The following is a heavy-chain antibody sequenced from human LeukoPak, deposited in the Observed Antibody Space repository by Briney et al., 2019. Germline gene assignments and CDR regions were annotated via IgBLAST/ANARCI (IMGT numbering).Heavy chain of an antibody. J-gene: IGHJ3*02. CDR1: GFTFSSYG. V-gene: IGHV3-23*01. CDR2: ISGSGGST. CDR3: AKDSLPVFGWLQLGKIQEAGLHDAFDI. D-gene: IGHD5-24*01. Sequence: PGGSLRLSCAASGFTFSSYGMSWVRQAPGKGLEWVSAISGSGGSTYYADSVKGRFTISRDNSKNTLYLQMNSLRAEDTAVYYCAKDSLPVFGWLQLGKIQEAGLHDAFDIWGQGTMVTVSS.